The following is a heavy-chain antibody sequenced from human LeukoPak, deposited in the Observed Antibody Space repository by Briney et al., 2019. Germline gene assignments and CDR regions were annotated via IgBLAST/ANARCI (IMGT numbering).Heavy chain of an antibody. Sequence: SETLSPTCTVSDDSISDYYRGWIRQPPGKGLEWIGYFYNSGRSTYNPSLKSRVTISADMSKNHFSLKLNSVTTADTAVYYCTRGAGWLIDYWGQGILVTVSS. CDR3: TRGAGWLIDY. CDR2: FYNSGRS. CDR1: DDSISDYY. D-gene: IGHD3-16*01. V-gene: IGHV4-59*01. J-gene: IGHJ4*02.